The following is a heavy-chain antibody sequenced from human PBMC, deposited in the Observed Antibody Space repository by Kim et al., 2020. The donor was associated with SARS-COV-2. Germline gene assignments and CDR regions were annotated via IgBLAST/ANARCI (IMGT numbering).Heavy chain of an antibody. J-gene: IGHJ4*02. D-gene: IGHD3-3*01. V-gene: IGHV1-69*01. CDR3: ARPSYDFWSGYYTFFDY. Sequence: YRGRVTFTADESTSTAYMELSSLRSEDTAVYYCARPSYDFWSGYYTFFDYWGQGTLVTVSS.